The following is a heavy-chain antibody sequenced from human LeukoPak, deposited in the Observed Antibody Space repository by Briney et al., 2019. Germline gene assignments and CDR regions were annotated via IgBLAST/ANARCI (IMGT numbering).Heavy chain of an antibody. CDR2: ISSSGSTI. CDR3: ARRRSGYYSVDY. Sequence: GGSLRLTCAASGFTFSDYYMTWIRQAPGKGLEWVSYISSSGSTIYYTDSVKGRFTISRDNAKNSLYLQMNSLRAEDTAVYYCARRRSGYYSVDYWGQGTLVTVSS. D-gene: IGHD3-22*01. V-gene: IGHV3-11*04. CDR1: GFTFSDYY. J-gene: IGHJ4*02.